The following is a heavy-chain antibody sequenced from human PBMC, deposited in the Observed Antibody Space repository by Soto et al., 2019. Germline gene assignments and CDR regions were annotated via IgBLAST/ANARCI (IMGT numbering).Heavy chain of an antibody. CDR3: ARQGVPKNYDILTGPFDYYYYGMDV. CDR1: GYSFTSYW. J-gene: IGHJ6*02. Sequence: PGESLKISCKGSGYSFTSYWIGWVRQMPWKGLEWMGIIYPGDSDTRYSPSFQGQVTISADKSISTAYLQWSSLKASDTAMYYCARQGVPKNYDILTGPFDYYYYGMDVWGQGTTVTVSS. CDR2: IYPGDSDT. D-gene: IGHD3-9*01. V-gene: IGHV5-51*01.